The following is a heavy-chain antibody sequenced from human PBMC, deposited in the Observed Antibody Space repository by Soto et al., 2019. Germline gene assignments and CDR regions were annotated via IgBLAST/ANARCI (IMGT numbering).Heavy chain of an antibody. D-gene: IGHD2-21*01. CDR2: IHYSGST. CDR1: GGSVSIGTYY. J-gene: IGHJ4*02. V-gene: IGHV4-61*01. CDR3: TRGGDAYKNGH. Sequence: QVQLQESGPGLVKPSETLSLTCTVPGGSVSIGTYYWSWIRQPPGKGLEWIGFIHYSGSTNYNPSRQSRVPMSVDTSKNQFSLKLTSVNAADTAVYYCTRGGDAYKNGHWGQGTLVTVYS.